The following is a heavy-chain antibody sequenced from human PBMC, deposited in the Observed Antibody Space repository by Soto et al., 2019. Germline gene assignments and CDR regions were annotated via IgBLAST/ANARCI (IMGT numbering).Heavy chain of an antibody. J-gene: IGHJ6*02. V-gene: IGHV1-69*18. CDR2: LIPMFGTT. Sequence: QVQLVQSGAEVKTPGSSVKVSCKASGGTFSSYSINWVRQAPGQGLEWMGRLIPMFGTTDYAQRFQGRVTFTADEPTSTASREGTNLTSEDTAVYYCARAVVLTVTRFYDRDVWGQGTTGTVSS. D-gene: IGHD4-17*01. CDR1: GGTFSSYS. CDR3: ARAVVLTVTRFYDRDV.